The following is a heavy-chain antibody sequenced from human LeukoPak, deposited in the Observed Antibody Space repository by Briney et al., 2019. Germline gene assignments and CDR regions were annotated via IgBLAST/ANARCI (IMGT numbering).Heavy chain of an antibody. J-gene: IGHJ4*02. CDR2: IRYDGSNK. Sequence: GGSLRLSCAASGFSFSSYGMHWVRQAPRKGLEWGAFIRYDGSNKYYADSVKGRFTISRDNSKNTLYLQMNSLRAEDTAVYYCAKLSSNYDFWSGYYGGYWGQGTLVTVSS. CDR3: AKLSSNYDFWSGYYGGY. V-gene: IGHV3-30*02. CDR1: GFSFSSYG. D-gene: IGHD3-3*01.